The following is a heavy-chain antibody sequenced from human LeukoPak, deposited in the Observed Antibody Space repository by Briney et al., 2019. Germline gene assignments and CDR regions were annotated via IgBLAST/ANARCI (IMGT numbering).Heavy chain of an antibody. CDR3: ARGETMDV. D-gene: IGHD5-24*01. V-gene: IGHV3-7*01. CDR2: INEDGSEK. Sequence: PGGSLRLSCAASGFTFSGYVMSWVRQAPGKGLEWVANINEDGSEKHYVGSVRGRFTISRDNADNSLHLQMNSLRPEDMAVYYCARGETMDVWGKGTTVTVSS. CDR1: GFTFSGYV. J-gene: IGHJ6*03.